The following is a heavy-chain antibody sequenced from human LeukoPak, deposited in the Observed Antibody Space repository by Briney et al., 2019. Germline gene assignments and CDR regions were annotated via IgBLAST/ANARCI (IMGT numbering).Heavy chain of an antibody. CDR1: GGSFSGYY. Sequence: SETLSLTCAVYGGSFSGYYWSWIRQPPGKGLEWIGEINHSGSTNYNPSPKSRVTISVDTSKNQFSLKLSSVTAADTAVYYCARGAVVVPAAIAGINWFDPWGQGTLVTVSS. J-gene: IGHJ5*02. V-gene: IGHV4-34*01. CDR3: ARGAVVVPAAIAGINWFDP. D-gene: IGHD2-2*01. CDR2: INHSGST.